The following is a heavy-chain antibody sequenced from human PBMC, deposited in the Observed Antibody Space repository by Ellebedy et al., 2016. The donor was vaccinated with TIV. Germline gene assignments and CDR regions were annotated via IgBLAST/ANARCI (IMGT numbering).Heavy chain of an antibody. J-gene: IGHJ4*02. CDR2: FSYTGST. V-gene: IGHV4-59*08. CDR1: GASISSYS. Sequence: MPSETLSLTCTVSGASISSYSWAWIRQPPGMGLDYLGSFSYTGSTNYSPSLNSRVSISVDTSKNQFSLKLSSVTAADTAVYYCARRKVRSGPAFDYWGQGTLVTVSS. D-gene: IGHD3-10*01. CDR3: ARRKVRSGPAFDY.